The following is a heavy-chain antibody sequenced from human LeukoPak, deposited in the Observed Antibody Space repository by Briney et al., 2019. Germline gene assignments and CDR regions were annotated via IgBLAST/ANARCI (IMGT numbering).Heavy chain of an antibody. D-gene: IGHD4-17*01. CDR2: IYYSGST. J-gene: IGHJ6*02. CDR1: GGSNSSYY. Sequence: SETLSLTRTVSGGSNSSYYWSWIRQPPGKGLEWIGYIYYSGSTNYNPSLKSRVAISVDTSKNQFSLKLSSVTAADTAVYYCARARTTVTTDWYYGMDVWGQGTTVTVSS. V-gene: IGHV4-59*01. CDR3: ARARTTVTTDWYYGMDV.